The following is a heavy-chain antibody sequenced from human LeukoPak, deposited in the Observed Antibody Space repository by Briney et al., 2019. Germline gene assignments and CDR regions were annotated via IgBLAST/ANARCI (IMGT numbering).Heavy chain of an antibody. CDR3: ARGSSIAVELGY. D-gene: IGHD6-19*01. CDR2: IYSGGST. Sequence: GRSLRLSCAASGFTFSSYGMHWVRQAPGKGLEWVSVIYSGGSTYYADSVKGRFTISRDNSKNTLYLQMNSLRAEDTAVYYCARGSSIAVELGYWGQGTLVTVSS. V-gene: IGHV3-53*01. J-gene: IGHJ4*02. CDR1: GFTFSSYG.